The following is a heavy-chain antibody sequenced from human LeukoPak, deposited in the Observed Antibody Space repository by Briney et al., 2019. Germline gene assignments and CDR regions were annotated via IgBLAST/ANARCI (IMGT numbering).Heavy chain of an antibody. V-gene: IGHV4-59*11. CDR1: GASISSHY. D-gene: IGHD2-15*01. CDR2: ISYSGIT. Sequence: PSETLSLTCTVSGASISSHYWSWTRQSPGKGLEWIGYISYSGITNYNPSLKSRVTISVDTSKNHFSLRLSSVTAADTAVYYCASRAHCSGGSCYGNWFDPWGQGTLVTVSS. CDR3: ASRAHCSGGSCYGNWFDP. J-gene: IGHJ5*02.